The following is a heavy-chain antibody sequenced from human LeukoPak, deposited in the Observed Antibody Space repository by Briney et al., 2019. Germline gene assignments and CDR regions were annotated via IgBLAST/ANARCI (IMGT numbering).Heavy chain of an antibody. J-gene: IGHJ3*02. Sequence: PSETLSLTCTVSGGSISSHYWSWIRRPPGKGLEWIGYISSIGSTNYNPSLKSRVTISVDTSKNQFSLKLTSVTAADTAVYFCARDPTTVTKGLDIWGQGTMVTVSS. CDR3: ARDPTTVTKGLDI. CDR1: GGSISSHY. V-gene: IGHV4-59*11. CDR2: ISSIGST. D-gene: IGHD4-17*01.